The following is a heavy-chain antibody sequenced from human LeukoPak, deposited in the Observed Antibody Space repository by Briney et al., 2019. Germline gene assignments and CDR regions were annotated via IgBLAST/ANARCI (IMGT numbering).Heavy chain of an antibody. D-gene: IGHD1-1*01. V-gene: IGHV1-8*03. CDR2: MNPNSGNT. CDR3: ARGVHYSYYYYYYMDV. CDR1: GYTFTSYS. J-gene: IGHJ6*03. Sequence: ASVKVSCKASGYTFTSYSISWVRQAPGQGLEWMGWMNPNSGNTGYAQKSQGRVTITRNTSISTAYMELSSLRSEDTAVYYCARGVHYSYYYYYYMDVWGKGTTVTISS.